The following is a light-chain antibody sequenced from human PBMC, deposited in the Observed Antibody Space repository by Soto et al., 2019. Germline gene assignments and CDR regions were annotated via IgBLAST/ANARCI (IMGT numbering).Light chain of an antibody. Sequence: DIQMTQSPSTLSASVGDRVTITCRASQNINSWLAWYQQKPGKAPKLLISKASRLESGVPSRFTGSESGTEFTLTISSLQPDDFATYYCQQYKSYSSSTFGQGTKLEIK. CDR2: KAS. J-gene: IGKJ2*01. V-gene: IGKV1-5*03. CDR1: QNINSW. CDR3: QQYKSYSSST.